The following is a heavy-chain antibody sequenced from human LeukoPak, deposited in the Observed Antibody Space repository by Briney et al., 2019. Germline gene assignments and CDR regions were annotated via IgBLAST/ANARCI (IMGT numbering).Heavy chain of an antibody. J-gene: IGHJ4*02. CDR1: GFTFSSYA. CDR2: IYSGGNT. V-gene: IGHV3-66*01. D-gene: IGHD6-19*01. CDR3: ATRAVAAPY. Sequence: QAGGSLRLSCAASGFTFSSYAMSWVRQAPGKGLEWVSLIYSGGNTQYADSVKGRFIIFRDSSKNTLYLQMNSLRVEDTAVYYCATRAVAAPYWGQGTLVTVSS.